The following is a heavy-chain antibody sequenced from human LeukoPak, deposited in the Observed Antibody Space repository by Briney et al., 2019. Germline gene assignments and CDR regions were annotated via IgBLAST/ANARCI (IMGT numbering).Heavy chain of an antibody. Sequence: SVKVSCKASGGTFSSYAISWVRQAPGQGLEWMGGIIPIFGTANYAQKFQGRVTITADKSTNTAYMELSSLRSEDTAVYYCASKRGYSYGFDYWGQGTLVTVSS. CDR2: IIPIFGTA. J-gene: IGHJ4*02. D-gene: IGHD5-18*01. CDR3: ASKRGYSYGFDY. CDR1: GGTFSSYA. V-gene: IGHV1-69*06.